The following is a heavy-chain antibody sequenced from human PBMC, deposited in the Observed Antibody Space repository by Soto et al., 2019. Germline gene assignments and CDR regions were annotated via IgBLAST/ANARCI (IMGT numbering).Heavy chain of an antibody. V-gene: IGHV1-3*01. CDR3: TTDSYGYFDY. CDR2: FNAGSGYT. J-gene: IGHJ4*02. Sequence: QGHLVQSGAEVKKPGASVKISCKAAGYTFTSFPMHWVRQAPGRRLEWMGWFNAGSGYTKYSQKFQGRVTITRDTSASTAYMELSSLRSEDTAVYYCTTDSYGYFDYWGQGTLVTVSS. D-gene: IGHD5-18*01. CDR1: GYTFTSFP.